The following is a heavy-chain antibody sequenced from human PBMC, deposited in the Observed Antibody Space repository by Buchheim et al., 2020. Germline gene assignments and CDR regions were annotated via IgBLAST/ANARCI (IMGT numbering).Heavy chain of an antibody. Sequence: QLQLQESGPGLVKPSETLSLTCNVSGDSISRDNYYWGWIRQPPGKGLEWIGSMYYSGNTVYNPSLKSRVTISGDTSKNQISLKVKSVTAADTAVYYCARGYSYGYSYFDPWGQGTL. J-gene: IGHJ5*02. CDR1: GDSISRDNYY. CDR3: ARGYSYGYSYFDP. CDR2: MYYSGNT. V-gene: IGHV4-39*07. D-gene: IGHD5-18*01.